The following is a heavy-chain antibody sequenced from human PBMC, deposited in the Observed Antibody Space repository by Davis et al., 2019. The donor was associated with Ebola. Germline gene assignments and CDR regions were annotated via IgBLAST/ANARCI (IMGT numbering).Heavy chain of an antibody. J-gene: IGHJ6*02. CDR1: TFTFSSYA. CDR2: ISTDGNKK. CDR3: VKDQSMIANNFFGLDV. V-gene: IGHV3-30*18. Sequence: GESLKISCEASTFTFSSYAMHWVRQAPGKGLEWVAFISTDGNKKDYADSVKGRFTISRDNSRDTLFLQMDSLRLEDSAVYYCVKDQSMIANNFFGLDVWGQGTTVTVSS. D-gene: IGHD3-16*01.